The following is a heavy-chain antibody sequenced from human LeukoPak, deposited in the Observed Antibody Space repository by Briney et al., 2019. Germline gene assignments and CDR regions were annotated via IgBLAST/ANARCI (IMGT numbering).Heavy chain of an antibody. V-gene: IGHV3-66*02. D-gene: IGHD3-3*01. CDR1: GFTVSSNY. CDR2: IYSGGST. J-gene: IGHJ4*02. Sequence: GGSLRLSCAASGFTVSSNYMSWVRQAPGKGLEWVSVIYSGGSTYYADSVKGRFTISRDNSKNTLYLQMNSLRAEDTAVYYCARDDDFWSGYIGYWGEGTLVTASP. CDR3: ARDDDFWSGYIGY.